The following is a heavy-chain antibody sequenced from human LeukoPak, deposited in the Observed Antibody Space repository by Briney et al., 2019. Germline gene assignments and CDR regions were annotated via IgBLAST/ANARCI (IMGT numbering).Heavy chain of an antibody. CDR1: GGSVYTSDYY. CDR2: IFYTGKT. V-gene: IGHV4-39*07. Sequence: PSETLSLTCTVSGGSVYTSDYYWGWVRQPPGKGPEWIGDIFYTGKTNYNPSLKSRVSISIDTSKNQFSLKLTSVTAADTAVYYCARVFDSWGQRTLVTVSS. J-gene: IGHJ4*02. CDR3: ARVFDS.